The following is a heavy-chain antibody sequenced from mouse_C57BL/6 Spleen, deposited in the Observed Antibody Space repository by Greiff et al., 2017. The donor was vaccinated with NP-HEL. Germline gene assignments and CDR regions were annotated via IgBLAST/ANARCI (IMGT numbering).Heavy chain of an antibody. Sequence: QVQLQQSGPELVKPGASVKISCKASGYAFSSSWMNWVKQRPGQGLEWIGGIYPGDGDTYYNGKFKGKATLTADKSSSTAYMQLSSRTSEDSAVYFCARDDYGELGWYWCWGKGALVTVS. CDR3: ARDDYGELGWYWC. J-gene: IGHJ3*01. CDR1: GYAFSSSW. D-gene: IGHD2-13*01. CDR2: IYPGDGDT. V-gene: IGHV1-82*01.